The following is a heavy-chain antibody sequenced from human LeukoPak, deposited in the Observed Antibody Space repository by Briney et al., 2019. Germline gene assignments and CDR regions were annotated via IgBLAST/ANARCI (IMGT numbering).Heavy chain of an antibody. D-gene: IGHD1-26*01. V-gene: IGHV4-61*01. CDR2: IYYSGST. J-gene: IGHJ4*02. CDR3: ARERAQWELSL. Sequence: PSETLSLTCTVSGGSVSSGSYYWSWIRQPPGKGLEWIGYIYYSGSTNYNPSLKSRVTISVDTSKNQFSLKLSSVTAADTAVYYCARERAQWELSLWGQGTLVTVSS. CDR1: GGSVSSGSYY.